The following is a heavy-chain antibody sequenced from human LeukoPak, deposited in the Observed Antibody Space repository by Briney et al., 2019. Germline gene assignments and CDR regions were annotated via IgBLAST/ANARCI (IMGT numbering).Heavy chain of an antibody. CDR2: ISSSSSYI. Sequence: PGGSLRLSCAASGFTFSSYSMNWVRQAPGKGLEWVSSISSSSSYIYYADSVKGRFTISRDNAKNSLYLQMNSLRAEDMALYYCAKGSVPAAPYSAFDIWGQGTMVTVSS. CDR1: GFTFSSYS. CDR3: AKGSVPAAPYSAFDI. J-gene: IGHJ3*02. V-gene: IGHV3-21*04. D-gene: IGHD2-2*01.